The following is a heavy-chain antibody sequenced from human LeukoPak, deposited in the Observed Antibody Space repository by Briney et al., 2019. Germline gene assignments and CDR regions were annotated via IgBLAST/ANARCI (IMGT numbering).Heavy chain of an antibody. Sequence: ALVKVSCKASGYTFTGYYIHWVRQAPGQGLEWMGWISPNSGDTNYAQKFQGRVTLTRDMSISTAYMELGRLTSDDTAVYYCARVWDLPFDYWGQGTLVTVSS. J-gene: IGHJ4*02. D-gene: IGHD1-26*01. V-gene: IGHV1-2*02. CDR1: GYTFTGYY. CDR2: ISPNSGDT. CDR3: ARVWDLPFDY.